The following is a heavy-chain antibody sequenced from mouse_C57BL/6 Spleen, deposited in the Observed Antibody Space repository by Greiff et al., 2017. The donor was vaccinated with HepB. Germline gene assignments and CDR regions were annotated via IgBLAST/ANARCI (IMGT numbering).Heavy chain of an antibody. CDR2: IYPGSGST. CDR1: GYTFTSYW. CDR3: ASGLIYYGNYDFDY. V-gene: IGHV1-55*01. J-gene: IGHJ2*01. Sequence: VQLPQSGAELVKPGASVKMSCKASGYTFTSYWITWVKQRPGQGLEWIGDIYPGSGSTNYNEKFKSKATLTVDTSSSTAYMQLSSLTSEDSAVYYCASGLIYYGNYDFDYWGQCTTLTVSS. D-gene: IGHD2-1*01.